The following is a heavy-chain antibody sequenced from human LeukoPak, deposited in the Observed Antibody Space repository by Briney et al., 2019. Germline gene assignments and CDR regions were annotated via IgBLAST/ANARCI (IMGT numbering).Heavy chain of an antibody. CDR3: AKRGVQLWLLGY. CDR2: ISGSGGST. CDR1: GFTFSSYW. J-gene: IGHJ4*02. Sequence: GGSLRLSCAASGFTFSSYWMSWVRQAPGKGLEWVSAISGSGGSTYYADSVKGRFTISRDNSKNTLYLQMNSLRAEDTAVYYCAKRGVQLWLLGYWGQGTLVTVSS. V-gene: IGHV3-23*01. D-gene: IGHD5-18*01.